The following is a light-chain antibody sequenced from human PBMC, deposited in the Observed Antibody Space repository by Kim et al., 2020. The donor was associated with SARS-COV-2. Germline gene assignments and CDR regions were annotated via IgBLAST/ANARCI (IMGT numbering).Light chain of an antibody. Sequence: GQSISSSGTGPRSDDGGYNYVSWYQQHPGKAPKLMIYDVSIRPAGVSNRISGCKSGKTASLTISGLQAEDEADYYCSSYTRRRTVVFGGGTQLTVL. CDR1: RSDDGGYNY. CDR2: DVS. V-gene: IGLV2-14*03. CDR3: SSYTRRRTVV. J-gene: IGLJ2*01.